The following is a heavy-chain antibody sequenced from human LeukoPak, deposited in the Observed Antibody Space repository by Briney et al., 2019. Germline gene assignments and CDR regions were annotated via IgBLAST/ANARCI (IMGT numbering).Heavy chain of an antibody. Sequence: ASVKVSCKASGYTFTSYYMHWVRQAPGQGLEWMGIINPSGGSTSYAQKFQGRVTMTRDMSTSTVYMELSSLRSEDTAEYYCARDIVLMVYANPGDYWGQGTLVTVSS. CDR2: INPSGGST. CDR1: GYTFTSYY. CDR3: ARDIVLMVYANPGDY. J-gene: IGHJ4*02. V-gene: IGHV1-46*01. D-gene: IGHD2-8*01.